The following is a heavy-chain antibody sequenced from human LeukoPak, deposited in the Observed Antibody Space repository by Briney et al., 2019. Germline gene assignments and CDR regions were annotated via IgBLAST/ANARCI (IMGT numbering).Heavy chain of an antibody. V-gene: IGHV4-39*01. CDR2: IYYSGST. CDR1: GGSISSSSYY. CDR3: ARQGSIVVVPANRFDP. D-gene: IGHD2-2*01. Sequence: PSETLSLTCTVSGGSISSSSYYWGWIRQPPGKGLEWIGSIYYSGSTYYNPSLKSRVTISVDTSKNQFSLKLSSVTAADMAVYYCARQGSIVVVPANRFDPWGQGTLVTVSS. J-gene: IGHJ5*02.